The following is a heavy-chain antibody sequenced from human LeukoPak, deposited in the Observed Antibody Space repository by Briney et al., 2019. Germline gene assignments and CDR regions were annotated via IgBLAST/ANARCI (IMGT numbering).Heavy chain of an antibody. V-gene: IGHV3-30*18. CDR1: GFTFSTNG. CDR3: AKDLSGGWSLDY. CDR2: ISHDGSDK. D-gene: IGHD6-19*01. J-gene: IGHJ4*02. Sequence: GRSLRLSCGASGFTFSTNGMHWVRQAPGKGLEWVAVISHDGSDKHYADSVKGRFSISRDNSKNTLYLQTNSLRGEDTAVYYCAKDLSGGWSLDYWGQGTLVTVSS.